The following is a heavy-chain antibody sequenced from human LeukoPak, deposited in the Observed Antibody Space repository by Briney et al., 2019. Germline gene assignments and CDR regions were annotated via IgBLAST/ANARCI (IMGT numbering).Heavy chain of an antibody. V-gene: IGHV3-53*01. CDR1: GFTVSSNY. D-gene: IGHD5-12*01. CDR2: IYSGGST. Sequence: GGSLRLSCAASGFTVSSNYMSWVRQAPGKGLEWVSVIYSGGSTYYADSVKGRFTISRDNSKNTLYLQMNSLRAEDTAVYYCASSGYDLADDYWGQGTLVTVSS. J-gene: IGHJ4*02. CDR3: ASSGYDLADDY.